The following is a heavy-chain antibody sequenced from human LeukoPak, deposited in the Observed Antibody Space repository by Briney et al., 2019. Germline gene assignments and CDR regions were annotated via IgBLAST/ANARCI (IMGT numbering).Heavy chain of an antibody. Sequence: GGSLRLSCAASGFTFDDYAMHWVRHAPGKGLEWVSGISWNSGSIVYADSVKGRFTISRDNAKNSLYLQMNSLRDEDTALYYCAKDWSPSGYYSHFDYWGQGTLVTVSS. D-gene: IGHD3-22*01. CDR2: ISWNSGSI. CDR3: AKDWSPSGYYSHFDY. V-gene: IGHV3-9*01. CDR1: GFTFDDYA. J-gene: IGHJ4*02.